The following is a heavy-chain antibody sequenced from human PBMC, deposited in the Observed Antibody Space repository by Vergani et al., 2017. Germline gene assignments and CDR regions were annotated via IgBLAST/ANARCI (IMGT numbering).Heavy chain of an antibody. D-gene: IGHD2-2*01. CDR3: ARDAWVVAAYYYMDV. Sequence: QVQLVQSGAEVKKPGASVKVSCKASGGTFSSYAISWVRQAPGKGLEWMGGMSSSIGTPNYAQKFQGRVTITADESTSTAYMELSSLRSEDTAVYYCARDAWVVAAYYYMDVWGKGTTVTVSS. CDR2: MSSSIGTP. V-gene: IGHV1-69*01. J-gene: IGHJ6*03. CDR1: GGTFSSYA.